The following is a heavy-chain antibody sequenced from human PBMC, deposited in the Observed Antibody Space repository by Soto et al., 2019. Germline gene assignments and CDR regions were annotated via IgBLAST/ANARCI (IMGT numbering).Heavy chain of an antibody. CDR1: GFTFSSHW. Sequence: EAQLVESGGGLVQPGGSLRLSCAASGFTFSSHWMSWVRQAPGKGLEWVANIKGDGSLIHYVCSVKSRFTISRDNAKNSVFLPRNSMRAEDTAVYYCVSEWLFWGQGTTVTVSS. J-gene: IGHJ6*02. CDR3: VSEWLF. V-gene: IGHV3-7*01. CDR2: IKGDGSLI. D-gene: IGHD5-12*01.